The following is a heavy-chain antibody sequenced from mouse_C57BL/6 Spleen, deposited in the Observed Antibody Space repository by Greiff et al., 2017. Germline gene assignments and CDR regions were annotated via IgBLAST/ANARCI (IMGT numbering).Heavy chain of an antibody. Sequence: EVHLVESGEGLVKPGGSLKLSCAASGFTFSSYAMSWVRQTPEKRLEWVAYISSGGDYIYYADTVKGRFTISRDNARNTLYLQMSSLKSEDTAMYYCTRLEAGTDAMDYWGQGTSVTVSS. V-gene: IGHV5-9-1*02. D-gene: IGHD4-1*01. CDR1: GFTFSSYA. CDR3: TRLEAGTDAMDY. CDR2: ISSGGDYI. J-gene: IGHJ4*01.